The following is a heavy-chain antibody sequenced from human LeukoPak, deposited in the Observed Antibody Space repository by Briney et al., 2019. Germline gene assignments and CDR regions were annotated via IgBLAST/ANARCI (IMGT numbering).Heavy chain of an antibody. V-gene: IGHV3-23*01. CDR1: GFTFSSYA. J-gene: IGHJ4*02. CDR3: AKFSAPYYDILTGYYATDY. CDR2: ISGSGGST. D-gene: IGHD3-9*01. Sequence: GGSLRLSCAASGFTFSSYAMSWVRQAPGKGLEWVSAISGSGGSTYYADSVKGRFTISRDNSKNTLYLQMNSLRAEDTAVYYCAKFSAPYYDILTGYYATDYWGQGTLVTVSS.